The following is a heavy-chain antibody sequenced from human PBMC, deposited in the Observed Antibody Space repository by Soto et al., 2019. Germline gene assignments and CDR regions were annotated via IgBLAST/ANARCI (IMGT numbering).Heavy chain of an antibody. CDR3: TGNIWFRKSPLFDP. CDR2: MTPLYRTA. D-gene: IGHD3-10*01. V-gene: IGHV1-69*13. CDR1: GGTLDAYG. J-gene: IGHJ5*01. Sequence: SVKVSCKTSGGTLDAYGLNWGRQAPGQGLEWVGGMTPLYRTANYPRKFQGRVTVTAAPSTDTAYMELISLTSDDTAAYYCTGNIWFRKSPLFDPWGQGTLVTVSS.